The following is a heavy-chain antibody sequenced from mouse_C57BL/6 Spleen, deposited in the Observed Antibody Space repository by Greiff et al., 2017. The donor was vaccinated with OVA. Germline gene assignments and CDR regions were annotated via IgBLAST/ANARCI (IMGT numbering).Heavy chain of an antibody. CDR3: ARRGYDGSSYWYVDV. J-gene: IGHJ1*03. Sequence: VQLQQPGAELVRPGSSVKLSCKASGYTFTSYWMHWVKQRPIQGLEWIGNIDPSDSETHYNQKFKDKATLTVDKSSSTAYMQLSSLTSEDSAVYYCARRGYDGSSYWYVDVWGTGTTVTVSS. D-gene: IGHD1-1*01. CDR2: IDPSDSET. V-gene: IGHV1-52*01. CDR1: GYTFTSYW.